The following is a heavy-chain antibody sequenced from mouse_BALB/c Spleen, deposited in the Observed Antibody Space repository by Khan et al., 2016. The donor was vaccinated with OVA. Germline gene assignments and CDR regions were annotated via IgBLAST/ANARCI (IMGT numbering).Heavy chain of an antibody. CDR3: AKGVWSYYYTLDY. CDR2: IWGGGST. Sequence: VQLQESGPGLVAPSQNLSITCTVSGFSLSDYGVSWIRQPLGKGLVWLGVIWGGGSTYYNSALKSRLSISKDNSKSQVFLKMSSLQSDDTAMFYCAKGVWSYYYTLDYWGQGTSVTVSS. J-gene: IGHJ4*01. CDR1: GFSLSDYG. V-gene: IGHV2-6-5*01.